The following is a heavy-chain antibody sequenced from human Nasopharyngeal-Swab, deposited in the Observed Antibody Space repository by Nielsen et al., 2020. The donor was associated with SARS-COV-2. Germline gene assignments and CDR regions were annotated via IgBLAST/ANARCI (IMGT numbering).Heavy chain of an antibody. CDR3: TTDPMTTVTY. CDR2: IKSKTDGGTT. Sequence: GGSLRLSCAASGFTFSNAWMSWVRQAPGKGLEWVGHIKSKTDGGTTDYAAPVKGRFTISRDDSKNTLYLQMNSLKTEDTAVYYCTTDPMTTVTYWGQGTLVTVSS. V-gene: IGHV3-15*01. D-gene: IGHD4-17*01. J-gene: IGHJ4*02. CDR1: GFTFSNAW.